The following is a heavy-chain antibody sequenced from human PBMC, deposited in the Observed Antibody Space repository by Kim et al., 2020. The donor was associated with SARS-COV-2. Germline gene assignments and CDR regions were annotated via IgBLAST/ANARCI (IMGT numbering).Heavy chain of an antibody. CDR1: GGSISSYY. CDR3: SRLTHYDILTGYPMYDAFDI. Sequence: SETLSLTCTVSGGSISSYYWSWIRQPPGKGLEWIGYIYYSGSTNYNPYLKSQVTISVDTSKNQFSLKLSSVTAADTAVYYCSRLTHYDILTGYPMYDAFDIWGPGTMVTVSS. V-gene: IGHV4-59*08. CDR2: IYYSGST. J-gene: IGHJ3*02. D-gene: IGHD3-9*01.